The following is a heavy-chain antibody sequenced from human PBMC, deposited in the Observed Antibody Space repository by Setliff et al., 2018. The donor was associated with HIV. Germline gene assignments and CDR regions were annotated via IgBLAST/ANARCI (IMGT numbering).Heavy chain of an antibody. Sequence: VASVKVSCKASGYTFTSYDINWVRQAAGQGLEWMGWMNPNSGNTGCAQKFQGRVTITMNTSTSTAYMDLSSLRSEDTAVYYCARRKTHSGSFHDAFDIWGQGTMVTVSS. D-gene: IGHD1-26*01. J-gene: IGHJ3*02. CDR1: GYTFTSYD. CDR2: MNPNSGNT. CDR3: ARRKTHSGSFHDAFDI. V-gene: IGHV1-8*03.